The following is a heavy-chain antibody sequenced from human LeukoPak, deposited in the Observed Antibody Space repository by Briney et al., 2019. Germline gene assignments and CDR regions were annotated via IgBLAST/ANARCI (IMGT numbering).Heavy chain of an antibody. V-gene: IGHV3-23*01. J-gene: IGHJ4*02. Sequence: GGSLRLSCAASGFTFSSYAMSWVRQAPGKGLEWVSAISGSGGSTYYADSVKGRFTISRDNSKNTLYPQMNSLRAEDTAVYYCAKDSGGVLWFGDFDPGYWGQGTLVTVSS. CDR3: AKDSGGVLWFGDFDPGY. CDR1: GFTFSSYA. D-gene: IGHD3-10*01. CDR2: ISGSGGST.